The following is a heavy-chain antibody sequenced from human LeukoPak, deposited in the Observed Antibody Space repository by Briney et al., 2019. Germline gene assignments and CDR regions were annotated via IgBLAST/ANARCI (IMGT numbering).Heavy chain of an antibody. CDR3: AKRKALDETAMADAFDI. CDR1: GFTFSSYA. CDR2: ISGSGGST. V-gene: IGHV3-23*01. J-gene: IGHJ3*02. D-gene: IGHD5-18*01. Sequence: PGGSLRLSCAASGFTFSSYAMSWVRQAPGKGLEWVSAISGSGGSTYYADSVKGRFTISRDNSKNTLYLQMNSLRAEDTAVYYCAKRKALDETAMADAFDIWGQGTMVTVSS.